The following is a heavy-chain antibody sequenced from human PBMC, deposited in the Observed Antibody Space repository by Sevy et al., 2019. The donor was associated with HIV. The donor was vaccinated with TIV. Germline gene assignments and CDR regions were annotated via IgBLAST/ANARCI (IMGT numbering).Heavy chain of an antibody. J-gene: IGHJ5*02. CDR1: GGSFSGYY. CDR3: ARARSLGYCSSTSCYQWFDP. V-gene: IGHV4-34*01. Sequence: SETLSLTCAVYGGSFSGYYWSWIRQPPGKGLEWIGEINHSGSTNYNPSLKSRVTISVDTSKNQFSLKLSSVTAADTAVYYCARARSLGYCSSTSCYQWFDPWGQGTLVTVSS. D-gene: IGHD2-2*01. CDR2: INHSGST.